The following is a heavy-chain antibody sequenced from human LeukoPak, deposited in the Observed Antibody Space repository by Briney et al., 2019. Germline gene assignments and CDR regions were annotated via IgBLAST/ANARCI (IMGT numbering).Heavy chain of an antibody. CDR3: ARDWFGTANY. D-gene: IGHD3-10*01. CDR1: GFTFSSYW. J-gene: IGHJ4*02. CDR2: ISSDGSST. Sequence: PGGSLRLSCAASGFTFSSYWMHWVRQAPGKGLVWVSRISSDGSSTTYADSVKGRFTISRDSAKNTLYLQMDSLRAEDTAVYYCARDWFGTANYWGQGTLVTVSS. V-gene: IGHV3-74*01.